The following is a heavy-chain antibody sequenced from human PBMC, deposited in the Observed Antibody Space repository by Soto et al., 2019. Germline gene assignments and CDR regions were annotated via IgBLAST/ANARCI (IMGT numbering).Heavy chain of an antibody. V-gene: IGHV1-2*02. Sequence: QVQLVQFGAEVKKPGSSVKVSCKASGGTFSSYAISWVRQAPGQGLEWMGGINPNSGGTNYAQKFQGRVTMTRDTSISTAYMELSRLRSDDTAVYYCARVIRYSSSWYSWAFDIWGQGTMVTVSS. D-gene: IGHD6-13*01. CDR2: INPNSGGT. CDR1: GGTFSSYA. J-gene: IGHJ3*02. CDR3: ARVIRYSSSWYSWAFDI.